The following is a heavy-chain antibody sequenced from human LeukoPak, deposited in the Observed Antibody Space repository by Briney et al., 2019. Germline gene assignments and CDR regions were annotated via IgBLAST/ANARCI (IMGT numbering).Heavy chain of an antibody. CDR1: GYTFTGYY. Sequence: GASVKVSCEASGYTFTGYYMHWVRQAPGQGLEWMGWINPNSGGTNYAQKFQGRVTMTRDTSISTAYMELSRLRSDDTAVYYCARESGRQYCSGGSCYLYWGQGTLVTVSS. V-gene: IGHV1-2*02. CDR2: INPNSGGT. J-gene: IGHJ4*02. D-gene: IGHD2-15*01. CDR3: ARESGRQYCSGGSCYLY.